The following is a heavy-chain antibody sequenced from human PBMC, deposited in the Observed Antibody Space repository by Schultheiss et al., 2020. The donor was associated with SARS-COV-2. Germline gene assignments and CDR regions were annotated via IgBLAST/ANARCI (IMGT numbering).Heavy chain of an antibody. V-gene: IGHV5-51*01. D-gene: IGHD4-23*01. CDR2: IYPADSDT. CDR1: GYSFTSYW. Sequence: GGSLRLSCEASGYSFTSYWIGWVRQVPGKGLEWMGVIYPADSDTRYTPSFEGQVTISVDKSTNTAYLQWDSLKASDTAMYYCARVLDYAGTTLFLQYWGQGTLVTVSS. J-gene: IGHJ1*01. CDR3: ARVLDYAGTTLFLQY.